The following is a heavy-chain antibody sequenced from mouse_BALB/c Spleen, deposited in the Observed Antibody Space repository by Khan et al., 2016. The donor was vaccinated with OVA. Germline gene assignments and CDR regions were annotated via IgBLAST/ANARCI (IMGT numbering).Heavy chain of an antibody. D-gene: IGHD1-1*01. CDR1: GYSITSGYA. Sequence: EVELVESGPGLVKPSQSLSLTCTVTGYSITSGYAWNWIRQFPGNKLEWMGYISYSGVTSYTPSLKSRISITRDTSKNQFFLQLNSVTTEDTATYYCARGNYYGYYFDYGGQGTTLTVSS. J-gene: IGHJ2*01. CDR3: ARGNYYGYYFDY. CDR2: ISYSGVT. V-gene: IGHV3-2*02.